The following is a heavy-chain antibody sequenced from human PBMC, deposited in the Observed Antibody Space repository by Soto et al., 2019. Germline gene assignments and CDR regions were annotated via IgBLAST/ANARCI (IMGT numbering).Heavy chain of an antibody. Sequence: ASVKVSCKASGYTFVTYAMCWVRQAPGQSLEWMGWINTGNGNTKYSQSFQGGVTITRDTSASTAYMELSSLRSEDTAVYYCARGASLLHSPDYWGQGTQVTVSS. J-gene: IGHJ4*02. V-gene: IGHV1-3*04. D-gene: IGHD2-15*01. CDR1: GYTFVTYA. CDR3: ARGASLLHSPDY. CDR2: INTGNGNT.